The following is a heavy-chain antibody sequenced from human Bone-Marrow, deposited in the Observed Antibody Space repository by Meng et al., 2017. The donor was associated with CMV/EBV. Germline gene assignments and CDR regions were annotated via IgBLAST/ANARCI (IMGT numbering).Heavy chain of an antibody. CDR2: ISSNGGST. D-gene: IGHD1-26*01. J-gene: IGHJ6*01. CDR3: ASSGSSLSRGGMDV. CDR1: GFTFSSYA. Sequence: GESLKISCAASGFTFSSYAMHWVRQAPGKGLEYVSAISSNGGSTYYADSVKGRFTISRDNSKNTLYLQMGSLRAEDMAVYYCASSGSSLSRGGMDVWGQGTTVTGSS. V-gene: IGHV3-64*02.